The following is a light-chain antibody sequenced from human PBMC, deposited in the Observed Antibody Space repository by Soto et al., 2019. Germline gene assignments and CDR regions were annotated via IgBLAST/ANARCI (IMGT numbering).Light chain of an antibody. CDR2: GAS. CDR1: QSVDTTF. J-gene: IGKJ1*01. Sequence: NLLTQSPGSLSLSPGQRATLSCRASQSVDTTFFAWYQKKPGQAPRLLIYGASKRATGIPDRFSGSGSGTDFTLIISRLEPEDFAVYYCQQYMSSVTFGQGTKVEIK. V-gene: IGKV3-20*01. CDR3: QQYMSSVT.